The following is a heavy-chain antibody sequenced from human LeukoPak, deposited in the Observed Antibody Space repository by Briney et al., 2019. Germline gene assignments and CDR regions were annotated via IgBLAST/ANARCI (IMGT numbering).Heavy chain of an antibody. CDR2: MNGDGSQI. CDR1: GFTFNGHW. CDR3: VAWGNSGNS. D-gene: IGHD1-26*01. Sequence: GGSLRLSCAASGFTFNGHWMSWVRQAPAKGLEWVAHMNGDGSQIYYMDFVKGRFTISRDNAKNSLYLQMNGLRAEDTAVYYCVAWGNSGNSWGQGTMVIVSS. J-gene: IGHJ3*01. V-gene: IGHV3-7*01.